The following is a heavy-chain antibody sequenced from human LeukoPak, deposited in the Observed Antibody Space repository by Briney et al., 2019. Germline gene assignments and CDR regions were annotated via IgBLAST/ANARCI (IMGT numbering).Heavy chain of an antibody. CDR2: INPNSGGT. V-gene: IGHV1-2*02. CDR3: ARDLRFLEWLLYYYYGMDV. CDR1: GYTFTGYY. D-gene: IGHD3-3*01. Sequence: ASVKVSCTASGYTFTGYYMHWVRQAPGQGLEWMGWINPNSGGTNYAQKFQGRVTMTRDTSISTAYMELSRLRSDDTAVYYCARDLRFLEWLLYYYYGMDVWGQGTTVTVSS. J-gene: IGHJ6*02.